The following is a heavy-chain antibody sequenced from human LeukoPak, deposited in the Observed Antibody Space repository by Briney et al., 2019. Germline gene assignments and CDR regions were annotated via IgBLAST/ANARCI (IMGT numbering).Heavy chain of an antibody. CDR2: IKQDGSEK. D-gene: IGHD6-19*01. V-gene: IGHV3-7*01. CDR1: GFTFSSYW. CDR3: ARAYGSGWYFDY. Sequence: GGSLRLSCAASGFTFSSYWMSCVRQAPGKGLEWVANIKQDGSEKYYVDSVKGRFTISRDNAKNLLDLQMNSLRAEDTAVYYCARAYGSGWYFDYWGQGTLVTVSS. J-gene: IGHJ4*02.